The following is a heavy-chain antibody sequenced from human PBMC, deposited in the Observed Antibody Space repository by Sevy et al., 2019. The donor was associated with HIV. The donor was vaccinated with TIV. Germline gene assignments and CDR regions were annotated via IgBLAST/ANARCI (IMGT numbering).Heavy chain of an antibody. CDR3: ARDFGDSSDSSGYGYYYYGMDV. CDR1: GFTFSSYS. Sequence: GGSLRLSCAASGFTFSSYSMNWVRQAPGKGLEWVSSISSSSSYIYYADSVKGRFTISRDNAKNSLYLQMNSLRAEDTAVYYCARDFGDSSDSSGYGYYYYGMDVWGPGTTVTVSS. CDR2: ISSSSSYI. D-gene: IGHD3-22*01. V-gene: IGHV3-21*01. J-gene: IGHJ6*02.